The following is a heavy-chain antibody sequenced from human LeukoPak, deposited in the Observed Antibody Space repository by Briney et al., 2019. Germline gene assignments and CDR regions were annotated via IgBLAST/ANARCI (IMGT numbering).Heavy chain of an antibody. CDR1: GFTFTDYG. Sequence: PGGSLRLSCAASGFTFTDYGIHWVRQAQGKGLEGVAFIRYDGTIKYYADSVKGRFTISRDNSRKTLYLQMNSLRTEDTAVYYCAKEGTASKPSDLDYWGQGTLVTVSS. CDR3: AKEGTASKPSDLDY. J-gene: IGHJ4*02. D-gene: IGHD1-1*01. CDR2: IRYDGTIK. V-gene: IGHV3-30*02.